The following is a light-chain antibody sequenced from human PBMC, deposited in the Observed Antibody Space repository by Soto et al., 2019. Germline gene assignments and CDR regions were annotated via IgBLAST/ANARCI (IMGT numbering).Light chain of an antibody. CDR2: YDD. Sequence: QSVLPQPPSLSEAPRQRVTISCSGSSSNIGNNAVNWYQQLPGKAPKLLIYYDDLLPSGVSDRFSGSKSGASASLAISGLQSEDEADYYCAAWDDSLNGQVFGTGTKVTVL. V-gene: IGLV1-36*01. CDR1: SSNIGNNA. CDR3: AAWDDSLNGQV. J-gene: IGLJ1*01.